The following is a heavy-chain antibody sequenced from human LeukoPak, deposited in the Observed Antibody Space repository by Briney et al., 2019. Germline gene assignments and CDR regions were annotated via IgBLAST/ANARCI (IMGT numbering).Heavy chain of an antibody. Sequence: NPGGSLRLSCAASGFTFSTYSMNWVRQAPGKGLEWVPSISGSTTYINYADSVKGRFTVSRDNAKNSMYLQMSSLRAEDTAVYYCTRDYGGTEGVFDFWGQGSLVTVSS. D-gene: IGHD1-1*01. CDR3: TRDYGGTEGVFDF. J-gene: IGHJ4*02. V-gene: IGHV3-21*01. CDR1: GFTFSTYS. CDR2: ISGSTTYI.